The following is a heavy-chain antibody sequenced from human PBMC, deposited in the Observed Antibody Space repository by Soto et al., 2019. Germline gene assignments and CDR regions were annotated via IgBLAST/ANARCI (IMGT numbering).Heavy chain of an antibody. CDR2: IFYSGST. J-gene: IGHJ4*02. V-gene: IGHV4-59*02. D-gene: IGHD1-26*01. Sequence: SDTLSLTCSVSGCSVNYYHWDWIRQSPGKELEWIGSIFYSGSTNYNPSLQSRLTLSVDTSNNQFSLKLTSLTVADTAIYFCARTSSVAWPFDHWGRGTLVTVSS. CDR1: GCSVNYYH. CDR3: ARTSSVAWPFDH.